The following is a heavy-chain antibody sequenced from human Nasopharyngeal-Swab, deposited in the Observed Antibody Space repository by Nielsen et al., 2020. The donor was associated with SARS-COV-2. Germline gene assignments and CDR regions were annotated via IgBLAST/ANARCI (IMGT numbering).Heavy chain of an antibody. J-gene: IGHJ5*02. Sequence: SETLSLTCAVYGGSFSGYYLSWIRQPPGKGLEWIGEINHSGSTNYNPSLKSRVTIAVDTSKNQFSLKLSSVTAADTAVYYCAKRGYSLLERKNWFDPWGQGTLVTVSS. CDR1: GGSFSGYY. CDR2: INHSGST. CDR3: AKRGYSLLERKNWFDP. D-gene: IGHD5-18*01. V-gene: IGHV4-34*01.